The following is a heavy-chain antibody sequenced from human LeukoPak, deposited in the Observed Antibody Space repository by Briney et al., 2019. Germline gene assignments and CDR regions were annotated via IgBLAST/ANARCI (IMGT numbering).Heavy chain of an antibody. CDR3: AREIVVVPAALNWFDP. V-gene: IGHV1-69*13. CDR1: GGTFSSYA. CDR2: IIPIFGTA. J-gene: IGHJ5*02. Sequence: GASVKVSCKASGGTFSSYAISWVRQAPGQGLEWMGGIIPIFGTANYAQKFQGRVTITADESTSTAYMELSSLRSEDTAVYYCAREIVVVPAALNWFDPWGQGTLVTVSS. D-gene: IGHD2-2*01.